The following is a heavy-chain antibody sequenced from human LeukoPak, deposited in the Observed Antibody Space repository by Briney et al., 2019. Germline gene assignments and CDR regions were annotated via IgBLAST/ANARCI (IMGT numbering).Heavy chain of an antibody. CDR2: INHRGST. D-gene: IGHD4-17*01. J-gene: IGHJ4*02. CDR1: GGSFSGYS. V-gene: IGHV4-34*01. CDR3: ARGDYGDYVEY. Sequence: SETLSLTCGVHGGSFSGYSCNWIRQPPGKGLEWIGEINHRGSTNYNPSLKSRVTISVDTSKNQFSLKLSSVTAADTAVYYCARGDYGDYVEYWGQGTLVTVSS.